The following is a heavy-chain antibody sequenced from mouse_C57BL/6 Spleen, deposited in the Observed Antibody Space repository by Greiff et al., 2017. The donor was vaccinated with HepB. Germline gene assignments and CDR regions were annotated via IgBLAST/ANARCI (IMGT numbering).Heavy chain of an antibody. J-gene: IGHJ1*03. CDR3: ARAASITTVVYWYFDV. CDR1: GYSITSGYD. CDR2: ISYSGST. D-gene: IGHD1-1*01. V-gene: IGHV3-1*01. Sequence: EVQLVESGPGMVKPSQSLSLTCTVTGYSITSGYDWHWIRHFPGNKLEWMGYISYSGSTNYNPSLKSRISITHDTSKNHFFLKLNSVTTEDTATYYCARAASITTVVYWYFDVWGTGTTVTVSS.